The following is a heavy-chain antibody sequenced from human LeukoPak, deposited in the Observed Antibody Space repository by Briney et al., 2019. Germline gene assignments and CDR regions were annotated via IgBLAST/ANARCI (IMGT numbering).Heavy chain of an antibody. CDR1: GGSISTTSYY. V-gene: IGHV4-39*07. Sequence: SETLSLTCTVSGGSISTTSYYWGWIRQPPGKGLEWIGEINHSGSTNYNPSLKSRVTISVDTSKNQFSLKLSSVTAADTAVYYCARRRGSSGYYYRYYFDYWGQGTLVTVSS. D-gene: IGHD3-22*01. J-gene: IGHJ4*02. CDR2: INHSGST. CDR3: ARRRGSSGYYYRYYFDY.